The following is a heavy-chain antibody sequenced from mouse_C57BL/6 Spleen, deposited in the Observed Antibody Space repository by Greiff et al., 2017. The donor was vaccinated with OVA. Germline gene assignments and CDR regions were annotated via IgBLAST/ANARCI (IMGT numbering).Heavy chain of an antibody. D-gene: IGHD4-1*01. J-gene: IGHJ3*01. Sequence: EVQLVESGGGLVKPGGSLKLSCAASGFTFSDYGMHWVRQAPEKGLEWVAYISSGSSTIYYADTVKGRFTISRDNAKNTLFLQMTSLRCENTALYYGAKTGTGAYWGQGTLVTVAA. V-gene: IGHV5-17*01. CDR2: ISSGSSTI. CDR1: GFTFSDYG. CDR3: AKTGTGAY.